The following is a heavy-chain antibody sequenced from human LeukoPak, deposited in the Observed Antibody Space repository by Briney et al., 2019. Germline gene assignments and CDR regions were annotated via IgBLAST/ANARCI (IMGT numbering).Heavy chain of an antibody. V-gene: IGHV4-59*01. CDR3: ARDRGYCSSTSCYVRRNDAFGI. CDR1: GGSISSYY. D-gene: IGHD2-2*01. CDR2: IYYSGST. Sequence: SETLSLTCTVSGGSISSYYWSWIRQPPGKGLEWIGYIYYSGSTNYNPSLKSRVTISVDTSKNQFSLKLSSVSAADTAVYYCARDRGYCSSTSCYVRRNDAFGIWGQGTMVTVSS. J-gene: IGHJ3*02.